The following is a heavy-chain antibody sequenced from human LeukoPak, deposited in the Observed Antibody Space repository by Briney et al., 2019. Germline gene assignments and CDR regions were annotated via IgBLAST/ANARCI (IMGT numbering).Heavy chain of an antibody. J-gene: IGHJ4*02. V-gene: IGHV3-30*02. CDR2: IRYDGSNK. CDR1: GFTFSSYG. Sequence: GGSLRLSCAASGFTFSSYGMHWVRQAPGKGLEWVAFIRYDGSNKYYADSVKGRFTISRDNSKNTLYLQMNSLRAEDAAVYYCAKDQDDYDDYWGQGTLVTVSS. D-gene: IGHD2-15*01. CDR3: AKDQDDYDDY.